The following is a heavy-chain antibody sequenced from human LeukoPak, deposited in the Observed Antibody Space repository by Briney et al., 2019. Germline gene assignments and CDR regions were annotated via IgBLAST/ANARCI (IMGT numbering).Heavy chain of an antibody. V-gene: IGHV3-48*03. CDR1: GFTFSTYE. Sequence: PGGSPRLSCAASGFTFSTYEMNWVRQAPGKGLEWVSYISGTGRSRNYADSVKGRFTISRDNAKNSLYLQMNSLRAEDTAVYYCARWEYCSSTYCSFDYWGQGTLVTVSS. D-gene: IGHD2-2*01. J-gene: IGHJ4*02. CDR2: ISGTGRSR. CDR3: ARWEYCSSTYCSFDY.